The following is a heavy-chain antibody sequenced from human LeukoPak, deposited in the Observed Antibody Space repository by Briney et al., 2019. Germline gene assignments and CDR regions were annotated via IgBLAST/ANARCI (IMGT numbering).Heavy chain of an antibody. V-gene: IGHV4-4*07. D-gene: IGHD4-17*01. Sequence: ASETLSLTCTVSGGSISSYYWSWIRQPAGKGLEWIGRIYTSGSTNYNPSLKNRVTISVDTSKNQFSLKLSSVTAADTAVYCCARDYNRNDFYGDFRYFHHWGQGTLVTVSS. CDR2: IYTSGST. J-gene: IGHJ1*01. CDR3: ARDYNRNDFYGDFRYFHH. CDR1: GGSISSYY.